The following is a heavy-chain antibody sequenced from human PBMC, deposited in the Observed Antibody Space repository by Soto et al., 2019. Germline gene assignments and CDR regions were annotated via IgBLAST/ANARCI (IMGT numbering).Heavy chain of an antibody. CDR1: GGSVNGYY. D-gene: IGHD3-3*01. CDR2: INHTRGT. CDR3: ATRITVFGLLIPPFDP. V-gene: IGHV4-34*01. Sequence: SETLSLTCAVYGGSVNGYYWNWIRQPPGKGLEWIGEINHTRGTHYNPSLKSRVTMSVDTSKNQFSLRLSSVTAADTAIYYCATRITVFGLLIPPFDPWGQGTQVTVSS. J-gene: IGHJ5*02.